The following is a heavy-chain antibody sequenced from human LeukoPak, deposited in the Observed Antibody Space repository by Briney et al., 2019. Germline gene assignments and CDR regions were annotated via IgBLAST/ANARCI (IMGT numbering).Heavy chain of an antibody. Sequence: GGSLRLSCAASGFTFSSYAMHWVRQAPGKGLEWVSSINNVASHIYYAGSVRGRFTISRDNAKNSVYLQMNSLRAEDTAVYYCTRDATYYLRYGYFDYWGQGTLVTVSS. J-gene: IGHJ4*02. V-gene: IGHV3-21*01. D-gene: IGHD2/OR15-2a*01. CDR1: GFTFSSYA. CDR2: INNVASHI. CDR3: TRDATYYLRYGYFDY.